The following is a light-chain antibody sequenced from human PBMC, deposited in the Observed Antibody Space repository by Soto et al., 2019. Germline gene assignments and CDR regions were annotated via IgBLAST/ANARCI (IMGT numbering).Light chain of an antibody. J-gene: IGKJ5*01. Sequence: DIQMTQSPSSLYASVGDRVTVTCRTSQKINNYLNWYQQKPGKAPKLLIYGASSVQSGVPLRFSGSGSGTEFTLTIRSLQPEDFAIYYCEQPYSTPVTFGQGTRLEV. V-gene: IGKV1-39*01. CDR3: EQPYSTPVT. CDR1: QKINNY. CDR2: GAS.